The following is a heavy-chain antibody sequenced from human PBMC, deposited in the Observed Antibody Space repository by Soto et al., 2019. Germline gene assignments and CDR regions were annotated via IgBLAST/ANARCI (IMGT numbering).Heavy chain of an antibody. CDR1: GYTFTGHY. J-gene: IGHJ4*02. CDR2: INPKTGGT. D-gene: IGHD2-2*02. V-gene: IGHV1-2*02. CDR3: VRGYMWKPPGALGF. Sequence: QVQLEQSGPEVKKPGASMTVSCKASGYTFTGHYMHWVRQAPGQGPEWMGWINPKTGGTNSAQRFQGRVTLTSDTSIRTAYLEMNSLTSNDTAVYYCVRGYMWKPPGALGFWGQGTRLTVSS.